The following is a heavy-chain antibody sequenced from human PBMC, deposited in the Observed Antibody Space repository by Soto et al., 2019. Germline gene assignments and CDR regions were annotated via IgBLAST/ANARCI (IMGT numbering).Heavy chain of an antibody. D-gene: IGHD1-7*01. J-gene: IGHJ5*02. V-gene: IGHV4-59*01. CDR3: AAYDWNSVWFDP. CDR1: GDSISSYY. Sequence: QVQLQESGSGLVKPSETLSLTCTVSGDSISSYYWSWIRQPPGKGLEWIGYSSYSGSTNYNPSLTSRVTISVDTSKAQFSLRLSSVTAADTAVYYCAAYDWNSVWFDPWGQGTLVTVSS. CDR2: SSYSGST.